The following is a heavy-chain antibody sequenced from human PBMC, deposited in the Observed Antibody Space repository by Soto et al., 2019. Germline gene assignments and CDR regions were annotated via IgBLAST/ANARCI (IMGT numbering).Heavy chain of an antibody. D-gene: IGHD6-13*01. J-gene: IGHJ4*02. V-gene: IGHV1-46*01. CDR1: GYTFTSYY. CDR3: ASNIAAAGTAQSDFDY. CDR2: INPSGGST. Sequence: ASVKVSCKASGYTFTSYYMHWVRQAPGQGLEWMGIINPSGGSTSYAQKFQGRVTMARDTSTSTVYMELSSLRSEDTAVYYCASNIAAAGTAQSDFDYWGQGTLVTVSS.